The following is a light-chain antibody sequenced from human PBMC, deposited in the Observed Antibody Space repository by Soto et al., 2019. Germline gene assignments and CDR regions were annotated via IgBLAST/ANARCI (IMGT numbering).Light chain of an antibody. J-gene: IGLJ2*01. CDR1: SGSIASNY. Sequence: NFMLTQPHSVSESPGKTVTISCTRSSGSIASNYVQWYQQRPGSAPTTVIFEANQRPSGVPDRFSGSIDSSSNSASLTISGLKTEDEADYYCQSYDSSNPVVFGGGTQLTVL. V-gene: IGLV6-57*03. CDR3: QSYDSSNPVV. CDR2: EAN.